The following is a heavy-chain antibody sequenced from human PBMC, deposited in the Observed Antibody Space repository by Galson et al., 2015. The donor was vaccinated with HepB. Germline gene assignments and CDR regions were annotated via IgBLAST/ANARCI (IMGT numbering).Heavy chain of an antibody. CDR1: GFTFSSYA. CDR3: ARAAGEYCGGDCYYFDY. V-gene: IGHV3-30-3*01. D-gene: IGHD2-21*01. CDR2: ISYDGSNK. J-gene: IGHJ4*02. Sequence: SLRLSCAASGFTFSSYAMHWVRQAPGKGLEWVAVISYDGSNKYYADSVKGRFTISRDNSKNTLYLQMNSLRAEDTAVYYCARAAGEYCGGDCYYFDYWGQGTLVTVSS.